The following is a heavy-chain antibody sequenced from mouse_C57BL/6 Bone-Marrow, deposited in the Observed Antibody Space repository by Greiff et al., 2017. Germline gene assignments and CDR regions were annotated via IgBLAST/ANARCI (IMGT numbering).Heavy chain of an antibody. CDR2: IHPSDSDT. Sequence: QVQLQQPGAELVKPGASVKVSCKASGYTFTSYWMHWVKQRPGQGLEWIGRIHPSDSDTNYNQKFKGKATLTVDKSSSTAYMQLSSLTSEASAVYYCAIGRPQPYFDVWGTGTTVTVSS. CDR3: AIGRPQPYFDV. J-gene: IGHJ1*03. V-gene: IGHV1-74*01. D-gene: IGHD3-2*02. CDR1: GYTFTSYW.